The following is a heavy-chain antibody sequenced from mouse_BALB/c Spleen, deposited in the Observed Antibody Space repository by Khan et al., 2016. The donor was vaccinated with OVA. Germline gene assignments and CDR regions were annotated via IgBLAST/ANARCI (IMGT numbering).Heavy chain of an antibody. Sequence: QVQLKESGAELVRPGSSVKISCKASGYAFSSYWMNWVKQRPEQGLEWIGQIYHGDGDTNYNGKFKGKATLTADKSSSTAYMQLSSLTSEDSAVDFCARGDAGRFAYWGQGTLVTVSA. V-gene: IGHV1-80*01. CDR3: ARGDAGRFAY. D-gene: IGHD3-3*01. J-gene: IGHJ3*01. CDR1: GYAFSSYW. CDR2: IYHGDGDT.